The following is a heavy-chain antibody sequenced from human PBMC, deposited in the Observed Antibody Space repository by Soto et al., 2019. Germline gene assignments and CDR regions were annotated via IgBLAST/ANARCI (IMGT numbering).Heavy chain of an antibody. CDR2: IYYNGNT. D-gene: IGHD3-10*01. V-gene: IGHV4-31*02. CDR1: GGSIGSRDYY. J-gene: IGHJ6*02. Sequence: QVHVQESGPGLVKPSQTLSLKCSVSGGSIGSRDYYWSWIRQHPEKGLEWIGSIYYNGNTDYNPSLRGRPTMSLDTSMNEFSLKLTSVTAADTAVYYCARDKGGAALKGSGMDVWGQGTTVTVS. CDR3: ARDKGGAALKGSGMDV.